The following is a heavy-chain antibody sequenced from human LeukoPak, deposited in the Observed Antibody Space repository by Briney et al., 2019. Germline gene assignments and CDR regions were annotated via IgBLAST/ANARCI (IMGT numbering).Heavy chain of an antibody. CDR2: IYYSGST. CDR3: AREGLVGATSATDY. D-gene: IGHD1-26*01. Sequence: SQTLSLTCAVSGGSISSGGYSWSWIRQPPGKGLEWIGHIYYSGSTYYNPSLKSRVTISVDTSKNQFSLKLSSVTAADTAVYYCAREGLVGATSATDYWGQGTLVTVSS. J-gene: IGHJ4*02. CDR1: GGSISSGGYS. V-gene: IGHV4-30-4*07.